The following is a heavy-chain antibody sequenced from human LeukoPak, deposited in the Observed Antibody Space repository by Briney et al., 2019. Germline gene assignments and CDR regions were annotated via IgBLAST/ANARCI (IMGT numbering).Heavy chain of an antibody. Sequence: GGSLRLSCAASGFTFNDFAMSWVRQAPGKGLEWVSTIADAGTYYADSVKGRFIISRDNSKNMLYLQLNSLRADDTAMYYCARNLGPFDVRGHGTMVTVSS. CDR3: ARNLGPFDV. CDR1: GFTFNDFA. CDR2: IADAGT. J-gene: IGHJ3*01. D-gene: IGHD3-16*01. V-gene: IGHV3-23*01.